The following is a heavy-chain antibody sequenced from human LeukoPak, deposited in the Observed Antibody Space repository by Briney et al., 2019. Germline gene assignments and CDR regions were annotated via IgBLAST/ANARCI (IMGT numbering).Heavy chain of an antibody. D-gene: IGHD6-19*01. Sequence: PGRSLRLSCAASGFKFDDYAIHWVRQAPGKGLEWLSLISWNGGFMDYADSVKGRFTISRDNVKNSLYLQMNSLRPEDTALYCCAKVRGTYSSGFYFDSWGQGTLVTVSS. CDR3: AKVRGTYSSGFYFDS. V-gene: IGHV3-9*01. J-gene: IGHJ4*02. CDR1: GFKFDDYA. CDR2: ISWNGGFM.